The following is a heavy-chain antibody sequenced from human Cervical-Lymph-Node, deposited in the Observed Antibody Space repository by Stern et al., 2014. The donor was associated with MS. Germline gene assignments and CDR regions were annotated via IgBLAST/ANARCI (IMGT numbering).Heavy chain of an antibody. CDR3: ARLSTAVDF. Sequence: VQLVESGPGLVKPSETLSLTCAVSGGSISSRYWGRIRQPPGKGLEWIGLISHSGDTKYNPSLKSRVTISLDTSKNQFPLKVTSVPAADTAVYYCARLSTAVDFWGQGTLVTVSS. CDR1: GGSISSRY. V-gene: IGHV4-59*08. J-gene: IGHJ4*02. CDR2: ISHSGDT.